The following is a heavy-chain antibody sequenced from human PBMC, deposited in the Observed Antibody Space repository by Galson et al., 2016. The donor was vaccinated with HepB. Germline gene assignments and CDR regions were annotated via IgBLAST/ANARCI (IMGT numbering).Heavy chain of an antibody. D-gene: IGHD1-26*01. CDR3: ARIHLNALSGRPDAFDV. J-gene: IGHJ3*01. CDR1: GFSLSSARMG. V-gene: IGHV2-26*01. Sequence: LVKPTQTLTLTCSVSGFSLSSARMGVSWIRQPPGKALEWLAQIFWNDEESYSTSLKSRPTISKETSKNQVVLSMTKMDPVDTATYYCARIHLNALSGRPDAFDVWGQGTVV. CDR2: IFWNDEE.